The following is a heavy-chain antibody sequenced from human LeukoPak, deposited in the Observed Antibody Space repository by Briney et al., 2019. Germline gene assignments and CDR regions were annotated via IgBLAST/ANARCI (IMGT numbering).Heavy chain of an antibody. CDR3: ARDPRELRGGGGFDY. Sequence: GGSLRLSCAASGFTFSSYSMNWVRQAPGRGLEWVSYISSSSTIYYADSVKGRFTISRDNAKNSLYLQMNSLRDEDTAVYYCARDPRELRGGGGFDYRGQGTLVTVSS. D-gene: IGHD1-26*01. CDR2: ISSSSTI. CDR1: GFTFSSYS. J-gene: IGHJ4*02. V-gene: IGHV3-48*02.